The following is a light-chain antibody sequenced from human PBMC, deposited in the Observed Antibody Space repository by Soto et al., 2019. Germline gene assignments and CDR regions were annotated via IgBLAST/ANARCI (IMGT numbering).Light chain of an antibody. CDR3: QHYGGSPYT. Sequence: EIVLTQSPGTLSLSPGERATLSCRASQSVSSNYLGWYQQKPGQAPRLLIYGASSRATGIPYRFSGSGSGTDFTLTISRLEPEDFAVYFCQHYGGSPYTFGQGTKLDIK. CDR1: QSVSSNY. V-gene: IGKV3-20*01. J-gene: IGKJ2*01. CDR2: GAS.